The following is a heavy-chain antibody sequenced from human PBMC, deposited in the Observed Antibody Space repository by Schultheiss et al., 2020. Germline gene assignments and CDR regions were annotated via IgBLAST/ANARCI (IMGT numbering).Heavy chain of an antibody. D-gene: IGHD3-16*02. V-gene: IGHV3-33*08. CDR2: IWYDGSNK. Sequence: GGSLRLSCAASGFTFSSYGMHWVRQAPGKGLEWVAVIWYDGSNKYYADSVKGRFTISRDNSKNTLYLQMNSLRAEDTAVYYCARDRDYIWGSYRYMDYWGQGTLVTVSS. CDR1: GFTFSSYG. J-gene: IGHJ4*02. CDR3: ARDRDYIWGSYRYMDY.